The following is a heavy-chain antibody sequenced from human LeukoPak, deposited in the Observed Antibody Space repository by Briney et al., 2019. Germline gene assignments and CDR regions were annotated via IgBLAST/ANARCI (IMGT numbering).Heavy chain of an antibody. CDR3: ARGQQLEGYYFDY. Sequence: SQTLSLTCTVSGGSISSGSYYWSWIRQPAGKGLEWIGRIYTSGSTNYNPSLKSRVTISVDTSKNQFSLKLCSVTAADTAVYYCARGQQLEGYYFDYWGQGTLVTASS. CDR2: IYTSGST. CDR1: GGSISSGSYY. D-gene: IGHD6-13*01. J-gene: IGHJ4*02. V-gene: IGHV4-61*02.